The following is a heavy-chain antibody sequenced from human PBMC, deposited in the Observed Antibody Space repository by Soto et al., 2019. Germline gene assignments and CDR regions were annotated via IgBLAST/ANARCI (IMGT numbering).Heavy chain of an antibody. Sequence: QVQLVQSGAEVKKPGASVKVSCKASGYTFTSYAMHWVRQAPGQRLEWMGWINAGNGNTKYSQKFQGRVTITRDTSASTAYMELSTLRSEDTAVYCCARGWAVTTFDYWGQGTLVTVSS. CDR2: INAGNGNT. V-gene: IGHV1-3*01. D-gene: IGHD4-17*01. CDR3: ARGWAVTTFDY. CDR1: GYTFTSYA. J-gene: IGHJ4*02.